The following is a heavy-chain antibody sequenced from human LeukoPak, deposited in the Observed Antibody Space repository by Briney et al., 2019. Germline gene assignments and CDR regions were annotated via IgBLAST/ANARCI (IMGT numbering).Heavy chain of an antibody. J-gene: IGHJ4*02. Sequence: GGSLRLSCAASGFTFSSYSRNWGRQAPGKGLEWVSSISSSSSYIYYADSVKGRFTISRDNAKNSLYLQMNSLRAEDTAVYYCARGIAVAGTLFDYWGQGTLVTVSS. CDR2: ISSSSSYI. D-gene: IGHD6-19*01. CDR3: ARGIAVAGTLFDY. CDR1: GFTFSSYS. V-gene: IGHV3-21*01.